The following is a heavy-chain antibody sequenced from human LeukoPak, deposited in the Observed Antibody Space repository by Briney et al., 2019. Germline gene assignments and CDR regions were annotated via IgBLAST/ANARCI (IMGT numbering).Heavy chain of an antibody. CDR2: IIPIFGTA. Sequence: GASVTVSCTASGGTFSSYAISWVRQAPGQGLEWMGGIIPIFGTANYAQKFQGRVTITADESTSTAYMELSSLRSEDTAVYYCARDYYYDSSGLNYWGQGTLVTVSS. J-gene: IGHJ4*02. D-gene: IGHD3-22*01. CDR1: GGTFSSYA. CDR3: ARDYYYDSSGLNY. V-gene: IGHV1-69*13.